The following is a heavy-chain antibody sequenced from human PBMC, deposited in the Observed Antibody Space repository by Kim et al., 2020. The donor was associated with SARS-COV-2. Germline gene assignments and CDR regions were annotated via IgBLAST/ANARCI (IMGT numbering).Heavy chain of an antibody. CDR1: GGSISSSSYY. D-gene: IGHD6-19*01. Sequence: SETLSLTCTVSGGSISSSSYYWGWIRQPPGKGLEWIGSIYYSGSTYYNPSLKSRVTISVDTSKNQFSLKLSSVTAADTAVYYCARKIVAVAGLDAFDIWGQGTMVTVSS. CDR3: ARKIVAVAGLDAFDI. V-gene: IGHV4-39*01. CDR2: IYYSGST. J-gene: IGHJ3*02.